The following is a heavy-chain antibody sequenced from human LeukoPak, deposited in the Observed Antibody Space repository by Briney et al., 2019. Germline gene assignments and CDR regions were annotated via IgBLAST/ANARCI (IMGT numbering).Heavy chain of an antibody. V-gene: IGHV4-30-2*01. CDR2: IYHSGST. D-gene: IGHD2-2*01. J-gene: IGHJ5*02. CDR3: ARGYCSSTSCYPNWFDP. CDR1: GGSISSGGYS. Sequence: SETLSLTCAVSGGSISSGGYSWSWIRQPPGKGLEWIGYIYHSGSTYYNPSLKSRVTISVDRSKNQFSPKLSSVTAADTAVYYCARGYCSSTSCYPNWFDPWGQGTLVTVSS.